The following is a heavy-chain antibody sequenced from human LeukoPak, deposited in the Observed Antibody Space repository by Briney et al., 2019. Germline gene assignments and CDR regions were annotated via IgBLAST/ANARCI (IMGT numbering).Heavy chain of an antibody. CDR3: ASGGAISGSPNYFDY. CDR2: IHPNSGGT. J-gene: IGHJ4*02. CDR1: GYTFTGYY. Sequence: GASVKVSCKASGYTFTGYYMHWVRQAPGQGLEWMGWIHPNSGGTNYAQKFQGRVTMTRGTSISTAYMELSRLGSGDTAVYYCASGGAISGSPNYFDYWGQGTLVTVSS. V-gene: IGHV1-2*02. D-gene: IGHD1-26*01.